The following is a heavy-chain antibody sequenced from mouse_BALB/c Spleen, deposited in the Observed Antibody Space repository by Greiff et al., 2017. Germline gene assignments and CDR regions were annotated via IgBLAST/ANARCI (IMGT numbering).Heavy chain of an antibody. Sequence: LVESGAELAKPGASVKMSCKASGYTFTSYWMHWVKQRPGQGLEWIGYINPSTGYTEYNQKFKDKATLTADKSSSTAYMQLSSLTSEDSAVYYCARVGLGVARDYFDYWGQGTTLTVSS. CDR3: ARVGLGVARDYFDY. CDR1: GYTFTSYW. D-gene: IGHD1-1*01. CDR2: INPSTGYT. V-gene: IGHV1-7*01. J-gene: IGHJ2*01.